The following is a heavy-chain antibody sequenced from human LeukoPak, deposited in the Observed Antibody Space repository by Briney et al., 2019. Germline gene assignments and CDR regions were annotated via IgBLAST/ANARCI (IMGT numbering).Heavy chain of an antibody. Sequence: SETLSLTCAVYGGSLSGYYWSWIRQPPGKGLEWIGEINHSGSTNYNPSLKSRVTISVDTSKNQFSLKLSSVTAADTAVYYCARGIAARDWGQGTLVTVSS. V-gene: IGHV4-34*01. D-gene: IGHD6-6*01. CDR3: ARGIAARD. CDR1: GGSLSGYY. J-gene: IGHJ4*02. CDR2: INHSGST.